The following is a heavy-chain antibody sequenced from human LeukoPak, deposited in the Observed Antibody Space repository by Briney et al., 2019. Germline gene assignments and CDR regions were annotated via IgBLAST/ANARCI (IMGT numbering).Heavy chain of an antibody. J-gene: IGHJ4*02. V-gene: IGHV4-38-2*01. CDR2: IYHSGST. CDR3: AIDDFWSGYYPKDY. CDR1: GGSFSGYY. Sequence: PSETLSLTCAVYGGSFSGYYWGWIRQPPGKGLEWIGSIYHSGSTYYNPSLKSRVTISVDTSKNQFSLKLSSVTAADTAVYYCAIDDFWSGYYPKDYWGQGTLVTVSS. D-gene: IGHD3-3*01.